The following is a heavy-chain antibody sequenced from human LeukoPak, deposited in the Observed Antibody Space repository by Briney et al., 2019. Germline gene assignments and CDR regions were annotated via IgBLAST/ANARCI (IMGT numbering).Heavy chain of an antibody. Sequence: RSGGSLRLSCAASGFTFSSYAMHWVRQAPGKGLEWVAVISYDGSNKYYAASVKGRFTISRDNSKNTLYLQMNSLRAEDTAVYYCARDIGRQVHFDWLSDWGQGTLVTVSS. CDR1: GFTFSSYA. V-gene: IGHV3-30-3*01. J-gene: IGHJ4*02. D-gene: IGHD3-9*01. CDR2: ISYDGSNK. CDR3: ARDIGRQVHFDWLSD.